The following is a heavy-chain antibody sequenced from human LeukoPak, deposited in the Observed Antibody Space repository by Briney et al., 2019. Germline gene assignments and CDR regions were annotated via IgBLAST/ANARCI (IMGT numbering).Heavy chain of an antibody. V-gene: IGHV3-48*01. D-gene: IGHD2/OR15-2a*01. CDR2: ISSSSSTI. J-gene: IGHJ4*02. CDR1: GFTFSSYS. Sequence: GGSLRLSCAASGFTFSSYSVNWVRQAPGKGLEWVSYISSSSSTIYYADSVKGRFTISRDNAKNSLYLQMNSLRAEDTAVYYCARDGEYDAGYFDYWGQGTLVTVSS. CDR3: ARDGEYDAGYFDY.